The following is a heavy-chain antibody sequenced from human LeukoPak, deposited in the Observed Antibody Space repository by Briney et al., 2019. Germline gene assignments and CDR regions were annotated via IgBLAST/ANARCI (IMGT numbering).Heavy chain of an antibody. V-gene: IGHV3-23*01. CDR3: AKDQAYTYGSPPYYYGMDV. J-gene: IGHJ6*02. CDR1: GFTFSNYA. CDR2: ISASGGST. D-gene: IGHD5-18*01. Sequence: QPGGSLRLSCAASGFTFSNYAMSWVRQAPGKGLEWVSVISASGGSTYNADSVKGRFTISRDNSKNTLYLQMSSLRAEDTAVYYCAKDQAYTYGSPPYYYGMDVWGQGTTVTVSS.